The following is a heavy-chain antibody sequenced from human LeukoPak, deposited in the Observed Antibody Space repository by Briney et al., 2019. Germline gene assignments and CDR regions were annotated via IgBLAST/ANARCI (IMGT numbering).Heavy chain of an antibody. D-gene: IGHD4-11*01. CDR1: GGTFSSYT. V-gene: IGHV1-69*02. Sequence: SVKVSCKASGGTFSSYTISWVRQAPGQGLEWMGRIIPILGIANYAQKFQGRVTITADKSTSTAYMELSSLRSEDTAVYYCARVSTVPYNWFDPWGQGTLVTVSS. CDR2: IIPILGIA. J-gene: IGHJ5*02. CDR3: ARVSTVPYNWFDP.